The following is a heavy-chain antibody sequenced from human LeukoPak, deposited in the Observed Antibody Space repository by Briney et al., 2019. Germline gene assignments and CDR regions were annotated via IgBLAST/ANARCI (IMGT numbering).Heavy chain of an antibody. Sequence: GRSLRLSCAASGFTFSSYAMHWVRQAPGKGLEWVAVISYDGSNKYYADSVKGRFTISRDNSKNTLYLQMNSLRAEDTAVYYRARVGSGGGGDYWGQGTLVTVSS. CDR3: ARVGSGGGGDY. V-gene: IGHV3-30-3*01. CDR2: ISYDGSNK. CDR1: GFTFSSYA. D-gene: IGHD2-15*01. J-gene: IGHJ4*02.